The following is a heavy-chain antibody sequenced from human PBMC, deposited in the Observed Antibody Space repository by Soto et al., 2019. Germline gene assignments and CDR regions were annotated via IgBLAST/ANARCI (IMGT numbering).Heavy chain of an antibody. D-gene: IGHD2-2*01. Sequence: GGSLRLSCAGSGFTFSTYAMHWVRQAPGKGLEWVAVISDAGSTEYYADSVKGRFTISRDNSKNTLYLQMNSLRPEDTAVYYCARGDCRSSSCYVPYSYAMDVWGQGTTVTVSS. CDR2: ISDAGSTE. J-gene: IGHJ6*02. CDR1: GFTFSTYA. V-gene: IGHV3-30-3*01. CDR3: ARGDCRSSSCYVPYSYAMDV.